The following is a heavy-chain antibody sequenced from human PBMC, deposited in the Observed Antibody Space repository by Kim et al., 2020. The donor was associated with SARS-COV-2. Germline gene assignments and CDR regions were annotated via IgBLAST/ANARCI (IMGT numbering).Heavy chain of an antibody. CDR3: ARDHHPHNYDFWSGSMDY. J-gene: IGHJ4*02. Sequence: GGSLRLSCAASGFTFSSYAMHWVRQAPGKGLECVAVISYDGSNKYYADSVKGRFTISRDNSKNTLYLQMNSLRAEDTAVYYCARDHHPHNYDFWSGSMDYWGQGTLVTVSS. CDR1: GFTFSSYA. V-gene: IGHV3-30*04. D-gene: IGHD3-3*01. CDR2: ISYDGSNK.